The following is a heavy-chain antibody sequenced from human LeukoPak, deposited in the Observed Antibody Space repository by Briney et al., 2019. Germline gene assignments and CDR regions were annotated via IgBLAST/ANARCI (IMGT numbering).Heavy chain of an antibody. CDR1: GFTFSSSW. CDR2: IKYDGSEI. CDR3: ARDYPDGTGSYYFDC. J-gene: IGHJ4*02. Sequence: PGGSLRLSCAVSGFTFSSSWMSWVRQAPEKGLEWVADIKYDGSEIYYVDSVRGRFTISRDNAENSLYLQMNGLRAEDTAVYYCARDYPDGTGSYYFDCWGQGTLVTVSS. V-gene: IGHV3-7*01. D-gene: IGHD5-24*01.